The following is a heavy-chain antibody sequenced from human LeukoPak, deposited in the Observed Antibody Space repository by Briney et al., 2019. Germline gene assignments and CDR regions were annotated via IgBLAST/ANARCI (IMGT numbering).Heavy chain of an antibody. CDR1: GFTFDDYA. CDR3: AKDRGSGYYSDFDC. Sequence: PGGSLRLYCAASGFTFDDYAMHWVRQAPGKGLEWVSGISWNSGSIGYADSVKGRFTISRDNAKNSLYLQMNSLRAEDTALYYCAKDRGSGYYSDFDCWGQGTLVTVSS. J-gene: IGHJ4*02. CDR2: ISWNSGSI. V-gene: IGHV3-9*01. D-gene: IGHD3-22*01.